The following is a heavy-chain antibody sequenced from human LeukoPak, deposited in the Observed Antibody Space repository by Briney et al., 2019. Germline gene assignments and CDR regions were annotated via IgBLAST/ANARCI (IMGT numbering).Heavy chain of an antibody. CDR1: GGSISNSGHY. CDR2: IKYSGTT. CDR3: ASTSIAARPFWFDP. D-gene: IGHD6-6*01. V-gene: IGHV4-39*07. Sequence: SETLSLTCTVSGGSISNSGHYWGWIRQPPGKGLEWIGSIKYSGTTNYNPSLKSRATISVDTSKNQFSLKLSSVTAADTAVYYCASTSIAARPFWFDPWGQGTLVTVSS. J-gene: IGHJ5*02.